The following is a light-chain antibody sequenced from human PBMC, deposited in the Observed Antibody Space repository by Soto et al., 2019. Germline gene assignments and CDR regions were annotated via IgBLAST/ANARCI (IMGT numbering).Light chain of an antibody. CDR3: VSYTTFSSYV. CDR2: DVS. J-gene: IGLJ1*01. Sequence: QSVLTQPRSVSGSPGQSVTISCTGTSSDVGGYNYVSWYQQHPGKAPKLMIYDVSNRPSGVSNRFSGSKSGNTASLTISGLQAEDEAEYYCVSYTTFSSYVFGTGTQLTVL. V-gene: IGLV2-14*01. CDR1: SSDVGGYNY.